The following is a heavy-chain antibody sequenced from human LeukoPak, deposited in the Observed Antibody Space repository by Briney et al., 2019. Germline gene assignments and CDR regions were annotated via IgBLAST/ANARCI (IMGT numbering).Heavy chain of an antibody. CDR2: IYTSGST. J-gene: IGHJ3*02. CDR3: ARDSKSTADAFDI. CDR1: GGSISSGSYY. V-gene: IGHV4-61*02. D-gene: IGHD5/OR15-5a*01. Sequence: SQTLSLTCTVSGGSISSGSYYWSWIRQPAGKGLEWIGRIYTSGSTNYNPSLKSRVTISVDTSKNQFSLKLSSVTAADTAVYYCARDSKSTADAFDIWGQGTMVTVSS.